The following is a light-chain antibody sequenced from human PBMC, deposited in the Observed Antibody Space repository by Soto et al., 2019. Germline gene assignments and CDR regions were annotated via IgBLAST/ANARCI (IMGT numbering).Light chain of an antibody. CDR1: QSVDDW. J-gene: IGKJ2*01. CDR2: KAS. CDR3: QQYSSFPYS. Sequence: DIQMTQSPSTLSASIGDSVTITCRASQSVDDWLAWYQQTPGRAPKLLVYKASNLEDGVPSKFSVSGSGTQFTLTINNLQPDDFVTYFCQQYSSFPYSFGQGTKLEI. V-gene: IGKV1-5*03.